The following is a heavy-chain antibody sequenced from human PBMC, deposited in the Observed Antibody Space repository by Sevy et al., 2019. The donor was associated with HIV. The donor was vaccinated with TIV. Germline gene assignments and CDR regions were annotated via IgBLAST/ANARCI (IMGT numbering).Heavy chain of an antibody. CDR2: IIPILGTV. CDR3: AREGGNGWYYFDY. V-gene: IGHV1-69*13. D-gene: IGHD6-19*01. CDR1: GGTFSRYG. J-gene: IGHJ4*02. Sequence: ASVKVSCKASGGTFSRYGISWVRQAPGQGLEWMGGIIPILGTVNYAQKFQGRVTITADESTKTAYMELSSLRSEDTAMYYCAREGGNGWYYFDYWGQETLVTVSS.